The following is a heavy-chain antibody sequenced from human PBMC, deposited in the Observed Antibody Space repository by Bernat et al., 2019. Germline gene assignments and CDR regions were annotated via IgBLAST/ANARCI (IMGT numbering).Heavy chain of an antibody. V-gene: IGHV3-48*01. D-gene: IGHD2-2*01. CDR3: TSEEYCSSTSCYGVYYYGMDV. J-gene: IGHJ6*02. Sequence: EVQLVESGGGLVQPGGSLRLSCAASGFTFSSYSMNWVRQAPGKGLEWVSYISSSSSTIYYADSVKGRFTISRDNAKNSLYLQMNSLRAEDTAVYYCTSEEYCSSTSCYGVYYYGMDVWGQGTTVTVSS. CDR1: GFTFSSYS. CDR2: ISSSSSTI.